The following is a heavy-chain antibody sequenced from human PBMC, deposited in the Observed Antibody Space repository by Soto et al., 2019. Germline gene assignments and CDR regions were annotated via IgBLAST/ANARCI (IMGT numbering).Heavy chain of an antibody. D-gene: IGHD2-2*01. CDR1: GFTFSSYG. CDR3: ARAVRPKYCSSISCPGRYFDN. CDR2: IWYDGSNK. V-gene: IGHV3-33*01. J-gene: IGHJ4*02. Sequence: PGGSLRLSCAASGFTFSSYGMHWVRQAPGKGLEWVAVIWYDGSNKYYADSVKGRFTISRDNSKNTLYLQMNSLRAEDTAVYYCARAVRPKYCSSISCPGRYFDNWGQGSLVTVSS.